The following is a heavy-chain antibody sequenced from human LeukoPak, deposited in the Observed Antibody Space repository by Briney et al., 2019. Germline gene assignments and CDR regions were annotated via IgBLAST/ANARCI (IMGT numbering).Heavy chain of an antibody. CDR3: AASDDSSGYYGNSGLDY. CDR2: IYSGGST. CDR1: GFTVSSNY. Sequence: GGSLRLSCAASGFTVSSNYMSWVRLAPGKGLEWVSVIYSGGSTYYADSVKGRFTISRDNSKNTLYLQMNSLRAEDTAVYYCAASDDSSGYYGNSGLDYWGQGTLVTVSS. V-gene: IGHV3-66*01. D-gene: IGHD3-22*01. J-gene: IGHJ4*02.